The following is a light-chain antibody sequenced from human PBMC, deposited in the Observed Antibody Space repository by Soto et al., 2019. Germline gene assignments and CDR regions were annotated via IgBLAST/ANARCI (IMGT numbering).Light chain of an antibody. CDR3: QQGHNFPRA. Sequence: DIQMTQSPSSISASVGDRVTITCRASQPISSWLAWYQQVPGQAPYLLIYPASTLQSGVPSRFSGSGSGTDFTLTINSLQPEDFATYYCQQGHNFPRAFGQGTKGDIK. CDR1: QPISSW. J-gene: IGKJ1*01. V-gene: IGKV1-12*01. CDR2: PAS.